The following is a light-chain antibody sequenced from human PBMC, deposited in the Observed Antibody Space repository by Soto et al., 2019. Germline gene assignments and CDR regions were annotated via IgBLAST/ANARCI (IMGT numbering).Light chain of an antibody. Sequence: DIQMTQSPSTLSASVGDRVTITCRASQNITTWLAWYQQKPGKAPKFMIYDVSSLKSGVPSRFSGSGSGTEFTLTISSLQPDDFAAYYCQQYDSYLYTFGQGTKLEIK. V-gene: IGKV1-5*01. CDR1: QNITTW. J-gene: IGKJ2*01. CDR2: DVS. CDR3: QQYDSYLYT.